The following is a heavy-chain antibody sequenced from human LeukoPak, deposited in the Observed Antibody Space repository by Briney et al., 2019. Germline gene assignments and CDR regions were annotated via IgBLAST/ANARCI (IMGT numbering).Heavy chain of an antibody. CDR3: AKDRLFLAVAGGDAFDI. CDR1: GFTFSSYG. CDR2: ISYDGSNK. V-gene: IGHV3-30*18. Sequence: GGSLRLSCAASGFTFSSYGMHWVRQAPGKGLEWVAVISYDGSNKYYADSVKGRFTISRDNSKNTLYLQMNSLRAEDTAVYYCAKDRLFLAVAGGDAFDIWGQGTMVTVSS. D-gene: IGHD6-19*01. J-gene: IGHJ3*02.